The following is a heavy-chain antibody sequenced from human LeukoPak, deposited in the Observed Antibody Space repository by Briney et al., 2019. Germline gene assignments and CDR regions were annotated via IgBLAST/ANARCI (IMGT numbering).Heavy chain of an antibody. CDR2: IKQDGSDQ. CDR3: ARVRCSSNSCFPDY. J-gene: IGHJ4*02. CDR1: GFTFSTYW. D-gene: IGHD2-2*01. V-gene: IGHV3-7*01. Sequence: GGSLRLSCAASGFTFSTYWMSWVRQAPGKGLEWVANIKQDGSDQYYVDSVKGRFTISRDNAKNSLFLQMNSLRAEDTAVYYCARVRCSSNSCFPDYWGQGTLVTVSS.